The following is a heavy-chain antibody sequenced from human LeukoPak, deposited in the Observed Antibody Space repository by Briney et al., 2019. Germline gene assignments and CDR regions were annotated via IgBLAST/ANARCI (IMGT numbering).Heavy chain of an antibody. Sequence: GGSLRLSCAASGFTFDDYAMHWVRQAPGKGLEWVSAISGSGARTYYAGSVKGRFTISRDTSKNTLYLQMNSLRAEDTAVYYCAKDMGEDGSYYLDYWGQGTLVTVSS. J-gene: IGHJ4*02. CDR2: ISGSGART. V-gene: IGHV3-23*01. D-gene: IGHD1-26*01. CDR1: GFTFDDYA. CDR3: AKDMGEDGSYYLDY.